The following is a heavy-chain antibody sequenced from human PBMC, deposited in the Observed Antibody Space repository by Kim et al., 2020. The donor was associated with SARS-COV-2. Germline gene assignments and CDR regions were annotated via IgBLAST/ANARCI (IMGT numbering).Heavy chain of an antibody. CDR2: IKRDGSER. CDR1: GITSSSYW. J-gene: IGHJ4*02. CDR3: GISGI. Sequence: GGSLRLSCVESGITSSSYWLTWVRQAPGKVLEWVANIKRDGSERYYGDSVKGRFTISRDNAKSSVFLQMNSLRSEDTAVYYCGISGIWGQGTLVTVSS. V-gene: IGHV3-7*01.